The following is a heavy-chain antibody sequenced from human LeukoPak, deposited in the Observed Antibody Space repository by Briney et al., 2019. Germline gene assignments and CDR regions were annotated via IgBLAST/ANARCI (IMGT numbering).Heavy chain of an antibody. CDR2: IYTSGNT. CDR1: GGSISSYS. D-gene: IGHD6-13*01. Sequence: SETLSLTCNVSGGSISSYSWSWIRQPPGKGLEWIGYIYTSGNTNYNPSLKSRVTISVDTSKNQFSLKLSSVTAADTAVYYCARGGSSWYAWFDPWGQGTLVTVSS. CDR3: ARGGSSWYAWFDP. V-gene: IGHV4-4*09. J-gene: IGHJ5*02.